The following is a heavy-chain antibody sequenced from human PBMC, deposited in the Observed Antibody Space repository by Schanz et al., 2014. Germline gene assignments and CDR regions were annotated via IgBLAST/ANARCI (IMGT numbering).Heavy chain of an antibody. J-gene: IGHJ4*02. CDR1: GFTFRNYA. Sequence: VQLLESGGGLVQPGGSLKLSCSASGFTFRNYALSWVRQAPGKGLAWVSAISGSGGSTYYADSVKGRFTISRDNSKNILYLQMNSLRAEDTAIYYCAKTLGGAGLTLYFDHWGQGSLVTVSS. D-gene: IGHD3-10*01. CDR2: ISGSGGST. V-gene: IGHV3-23*01. CDR3: AKTLGGAGLTLYFDH.